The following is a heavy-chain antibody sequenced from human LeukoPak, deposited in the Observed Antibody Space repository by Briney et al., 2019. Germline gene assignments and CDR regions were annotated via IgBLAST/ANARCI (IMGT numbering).Heavy chain of an antibody. V-gene: IGHV3-30*03. Sequence: GGSLRLSCAASGFTFSSYGMHWVRQAPGKGLEWVAVISYDGTNKYYADSVRGRFTISRDNSENTLYLQMNSLRPEDTAVYYCARAHNIGWPGNWFDPWGQGTLVIVSS. D-gene: IGHD6-19*01. CDR3: ARAHNIGWPGNWFDP. J-gene: IGHJ5*02. CDR2: ISYDGTNK. CDR1: GFTFSSYG.